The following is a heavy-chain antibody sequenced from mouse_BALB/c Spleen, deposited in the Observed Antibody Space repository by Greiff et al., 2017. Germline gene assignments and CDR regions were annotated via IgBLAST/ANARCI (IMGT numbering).Heavy chain of an antibody. CDR3: AREGLRRYFDY. J-gene: IGHJ2*01. CDR2: ISYDGSN. CDR1: GYSITSGYY. D-gene: IGHD2-2*01. V-gene: IGHV3-6*02. Sequence: DVQLVESGPGLVKPSQSLSLTCSVTGYSITSGYYWNWIRQFPGNKLEWMGYISYDGSNNYNPSLKNRISITRDTSKNQFFLKLNSVTTEDTATYYCAREGLRRYFDYWGQGTTLTVSS.